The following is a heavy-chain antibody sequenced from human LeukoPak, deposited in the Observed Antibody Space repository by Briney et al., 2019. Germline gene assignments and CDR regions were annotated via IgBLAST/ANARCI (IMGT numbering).Heavy chain of an antibody. D-gene: IGHD6-13*01. J-gene: IGHJ4*02. Sequence: SETLSLTCTVSGVSISSYYWSWIRQPPGKGLEWIGYIYYSGSTNYNPSLKSRVTISVDTSKNQFSLKLSSVTAADTAVYYCARGVGSSYFDYWGQGTLVTVSS. V-gene: IGHV4-59*01. CDR3: ARGVGSSYFDY. CDR2: IYYSGST. CDR1: GVSISSYY.